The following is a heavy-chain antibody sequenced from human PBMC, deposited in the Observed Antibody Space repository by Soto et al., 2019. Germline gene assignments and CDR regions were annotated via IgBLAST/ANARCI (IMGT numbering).Heavy chain of an antibody. Sequence: GGSLRLSCAASGFTFSSYAMHWVRQAPGKGLEWVAVISYDGSNKYYADSVKGRFTISRDNSKNTLYLQMNSLRAEDTAVYYCARVGGITDYWGQGTLVTVSS. J-gene: IGHJ4*02. V-gene: IGHV3-30-3*01. CDR3: ARVGGITDY. CDR2: ISYDGSNK. CDR1: GFTFSSYA. D-gene: IGHD1-20*01.